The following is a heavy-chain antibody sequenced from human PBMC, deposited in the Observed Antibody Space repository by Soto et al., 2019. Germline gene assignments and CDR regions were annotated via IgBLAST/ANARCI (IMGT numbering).Heavy chain of an antibody. D-gene: IGHD6-19*01. CDR1: GFTFSSYG. CDR3: AKEGAVAGKGVYYYYGMDV. J-gene: IGHJ6*02. CDR2: ISYDGSNK. Sequence: QVQLVESGGGVVQPGRSLRLSCAASGFTFSSYGMHWVRQAPGKGLEWVAVISYDGSNKYYADSVKGRFTISRDNSKNTLYLQMNSLRAEDTDVYYCAKEGAVAGKGVYYYYGMDVWGQGTTVTVSS. V-gene: IGHV3-30*18.